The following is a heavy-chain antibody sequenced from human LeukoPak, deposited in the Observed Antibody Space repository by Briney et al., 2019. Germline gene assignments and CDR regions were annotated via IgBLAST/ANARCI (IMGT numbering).Heavy chain of an antibody. Sequence: GGSLSLSCAASGFIFSDHYMGWVRQAPEKGLEWVSYITSSGATIYYADSVKGRFTVSRDNAKNSLYLQMGSLRAEDTALYYCVRVGNQNQDYYYSYMDVWGRGTTVTVSS. CDR3: VRVGNQNQDYYYSYMDV. CDR1: GFIFSDHY. CDR2: ITSSGATI. J-gene: IGHJ6*03. V-gene: IGHV3-11*01.